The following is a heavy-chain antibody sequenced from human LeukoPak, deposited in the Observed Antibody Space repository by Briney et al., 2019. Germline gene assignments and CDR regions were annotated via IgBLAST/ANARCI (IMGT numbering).Heavy chain of an antibody. CDR1: GFTFSSYA. J-gene: IGHJ4*02. V-gene: IGHV3-64*01. D-gene: IGHD6-13*01. CDR2: ISSNGGST. CDR3: ARIAAAGIYYFDY. Sequence: PGGSLRLSCAASGFTFSSYAMHWVRQAPGKGLEFVSAISSNGGSTYYANSVKGRFSISRDNSKNTLYLQMGSLRAEDMAVYYCARIAAAGIYYFDYWGQGTLVTVSS.